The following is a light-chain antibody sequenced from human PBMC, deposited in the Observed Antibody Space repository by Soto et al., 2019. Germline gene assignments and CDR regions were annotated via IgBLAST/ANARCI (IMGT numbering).Light chain of an antibody. J-gene: IGLJ1*01. V-gene: IGLV2-8*01. CDR3: CSHAGNNNYV. CDR1: SRDVGGQNY. CDR2: AVS. Sequence: QSALTQPPSASGSPGQSVAISCTGTSRDVGGQNYVSWYQQHPGKAPKLIIYAVSNRPSGVPDRFSGSKSGNTASLTISGLRAEDEADYYCCSHAGNNNYVFGTGTKVTAL.